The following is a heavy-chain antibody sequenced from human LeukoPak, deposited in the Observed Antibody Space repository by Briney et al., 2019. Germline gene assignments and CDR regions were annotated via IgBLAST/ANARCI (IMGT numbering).Heavy chain of an antibody. J-gene: IGHJ4*02. CDR1: GFSFSSFS. CDR2: NK. V-gene: IGHV3-33*06. Sequence: GGPLRLSCGASGFSFSSFSMHWVRQAPGKGLEWVAVNKYYADSVKGRFTISRDNSKNTVYLQMNSLRAEDTAVYYCAKGSGGYSGSGSPHFDSWGQGTLVAVSS. CDR3: AKGSGGYSGSGSPHFDS. D-gene: IGHD3-10*01.